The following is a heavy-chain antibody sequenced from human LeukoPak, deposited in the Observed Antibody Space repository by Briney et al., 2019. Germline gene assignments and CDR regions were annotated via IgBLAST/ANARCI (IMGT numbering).Heavy chain of an antibody. V-gene: IGHV4-30-4*01. CDR3: ARENYPLTGLFFDY. D-gene: IGHD3-9*01. CDR2: IYYSGST. CDR1: GGSISSGDYY. Sequence: PSQTLSLTCTVSGGSISSGDYYWSWIRQPPGKGLEWIGYIYYSGSTYYNPSLKSRVTISVDTSENQFSLKLSSVTAADTAVYYCARENYPLTGLFFDYWGQGTLVTVSS. J-gene: IGHJ4*02.